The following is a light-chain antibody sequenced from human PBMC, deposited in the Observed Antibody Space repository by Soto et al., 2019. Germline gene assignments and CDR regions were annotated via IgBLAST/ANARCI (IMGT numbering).Light chain of an antibody. CDR1: QSISSY. Sequence: DIQMTQSPSSLSASVGDRVTITCRASQSISSYLNWYQQKPGKAPKLLIYAASSLQSGVPSRFSGGGSGTDFTLTISSLQPEDFATHYCQQSSSTPALTFGGGTKVEIK. V-gene: IGKV1-39*01. CDR3: QQSSSTPALT. J-gene: IGKJ4*01. CDR2: AAS.